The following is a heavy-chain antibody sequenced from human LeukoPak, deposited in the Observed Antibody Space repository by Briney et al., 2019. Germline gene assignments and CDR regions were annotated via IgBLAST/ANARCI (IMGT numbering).Heavy chain of an antibody. J-gene: IGHJ4*02. D-gene: IGHD2-21*02. CDR3: ARRAYCGGDCYVDY. CDR2: IYPGDSDT. V-gene: IGHV5-51*01. CDR1: GYSFGNYW. Sequence: GESLKISCQGSGYSFGNYWIGWVRQLPGKGLEWMGIIYPGDSDTRYSPSFEGQVTISADKSISTAYLQWSSLKASDTAMYYCARRAYCGGDCYVDYWGQGTLVTVSS.